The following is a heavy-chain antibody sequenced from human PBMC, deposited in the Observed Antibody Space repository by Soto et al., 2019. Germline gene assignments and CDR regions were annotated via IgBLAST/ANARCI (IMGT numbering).Heavy chain of an antibody. CDR3: ARGGLRRYDILAFDP. Sequence: SETLSLTCAVYGGSFSGYYWSWIRQPPGKGLEWIGEINHSGSTNYNPSLKSRVTISVDTSKNQFSLKLSSVTAADTAVYYCARGGLRRYDILAFDPWGQGTLVTVSS. J-gene: IGHJ5*02. CDR1: GGSFSGYY. D-gene: IGHD3-9*01. V-gene: IGHV4-34*01. CDR2: INHSGST.